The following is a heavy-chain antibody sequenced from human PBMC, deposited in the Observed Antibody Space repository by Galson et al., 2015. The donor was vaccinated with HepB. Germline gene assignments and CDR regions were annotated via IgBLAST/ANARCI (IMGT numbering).Heavy chain of an antibody. J-gene: IGHJ5*02. Sequence: CAISGDSVSSNRAAWNWIRQSPSRGLEWLGRTYYRPKWYNDYAVSVKSRMTIDPDTSKNQFSLQLNSVTPEDTAVYYCARAVAGFVGGGLDPWGQGTLVTVSS. D-gene: IGHD6-19*01. CDR2: TYYRPKWYN. CDR1: GDSVSSNRAA. V-gene: IGHV6-1*01. CDR3: ARAVAGFVGGGLDP.